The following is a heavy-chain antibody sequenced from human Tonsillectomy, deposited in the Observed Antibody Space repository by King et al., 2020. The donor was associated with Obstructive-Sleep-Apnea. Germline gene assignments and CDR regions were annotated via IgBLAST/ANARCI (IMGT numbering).Heavy chain of an antibody. J-gene: IGHJ6*02. CDR2: IFSNDEK. D-gene: IGHD5-18*01. V-gene: IGHV2-26*01. CDR3: ARSKNTAMVSYYGMDV. Sequence: TLKESGPVLVKPTETLTLTCTVSGFSLSTARMGVSWIRQPPGKALEWLAHIFSNDEKSYSTSLKSRLTISKDTPKSQVVLTMTKMDPVDTATYYCARSKNTAMVSYYGMDVWGQGTTVTVSS. CDR1: GFSLSTARMG.